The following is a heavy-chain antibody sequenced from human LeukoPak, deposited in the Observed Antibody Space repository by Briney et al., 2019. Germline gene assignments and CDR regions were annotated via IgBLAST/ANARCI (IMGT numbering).Heavy chain of an antibody. CDR3: ARVPADAFDI. D-gene: IGHD2-2*01. J-gene: IGHJ3*02. Sequence: GGSLRLSCAASGFTFSSYWMNWARQAPGKGLEWVASINHNGNVNYYVDSVKGRFTISRDNAKNSLYLQMNSLRAEDTAVYYCARVPADAFDIWGQGTMVTVSS. V-gene: IGHV3-7*03. CDR2: INHNGNVN. CDR1: GFTFSSYW.